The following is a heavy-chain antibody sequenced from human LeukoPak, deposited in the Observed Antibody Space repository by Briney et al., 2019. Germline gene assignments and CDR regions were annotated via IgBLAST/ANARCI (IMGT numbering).Heavy chain of an antibody. CDR2: INADEDRA. CDR3: AAVTTTTRGYYYGMDA. D-gene: IGHD4-17*01. Sequence: GSLRLSCAASGFTFSDYWMHWVRQAPGKGLVLVSPINADEDRAAYADSVKGRFTTSRDNSKNTLYLQMNSLRAEDTAVYYCAAVTTTTRGYYYGMDAWGQGTTVTVSS. CDR1: GFTFSDYW. J-gene: IGHJ6*02. V-gene: IGHV3-74*01.